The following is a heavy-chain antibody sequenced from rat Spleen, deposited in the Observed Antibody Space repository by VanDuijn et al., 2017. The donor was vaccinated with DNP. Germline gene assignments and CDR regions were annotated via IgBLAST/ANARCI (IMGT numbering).Heavy chain of an antibody. CDR3: ARWPGYNPPYAMDA. Sequence: VQLQESGPGLVKPSQSLSLTCSVTGYSITSNYWGWIRKFPGNKLEWMGYINSAGSTNYNPSLKSRISITRDISKNQLFLQVNSVTTEDTATYYCARWPGYNPPYAMDAWGQGTSVTVSS. CDR2: INSAGST. D-gene: IGHD1-4*01. CDR1: GYSITSNY. V-gene: IGHV3-3*01. J-gene: IGHJ4*01.